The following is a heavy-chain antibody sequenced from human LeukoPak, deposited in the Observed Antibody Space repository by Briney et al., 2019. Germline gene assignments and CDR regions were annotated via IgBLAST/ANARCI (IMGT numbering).Heavy chain of an antibody. CDR2: IYSGGST. CDR1: GFTVSSNY. CDR3: ARGDFWSGYPTY. Sequence: GGSLRLSCAASGFTVSSNYMSWVRQAPGKGLEWVSVIYSGGSTYYADSVKGRFTISRDNSKNTLYLQMNTLRAEDTAVYYCARGDFWSGYPTYWGQGTLVTVSS. D-gene: IGHD3-3*01. V-gene: IGHV3-53*01. J-gene: IGHJ4*02.